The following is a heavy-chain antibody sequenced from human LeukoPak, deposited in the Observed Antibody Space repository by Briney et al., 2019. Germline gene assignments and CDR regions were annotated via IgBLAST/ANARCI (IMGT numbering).Heavy chain of an antibody. CDR2: IYHSGST. J-gene: IGHJ4*02. CDR3: ARESDNYYFDY. D-gene: IGHD1-20*01. Sequence: SETLSLTCTVSGYSISSSYYWGWIRQPPGKGLEWIGSIYHSGSTYYNPSLKSRVTISVDTSKNQFSLKLSSVTAADTAVYYCARESDNYYFDYWGQGTLVTVSS. V-gene: IGHV4-38-2*02. CDR1: GYSISSSYY.